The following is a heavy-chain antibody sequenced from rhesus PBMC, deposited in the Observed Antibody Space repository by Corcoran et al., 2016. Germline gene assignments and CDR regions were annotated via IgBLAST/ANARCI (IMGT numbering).Heavy chain of an antibody. V-gene: IGHV4-122*02. CDR2: ISFSGST. Sequence: QLQLQESGPGLVKPSETLSLTCAVSGYSISSGYGWSWIRQPPGKGLEWIGYISFSGSTSYQPAFQSRVTISRDTSKNPFSLKLSSVTAADTAVYYCARGYYEDDYGYYYTDAVDFWGQGLRVTVSS. CDR3: ARGYYEDDYGYYYTDAVDF. J-gene: IGHJ3*01. CDR1: GYSISSGYG. D-gene: IGHD3-9*01.